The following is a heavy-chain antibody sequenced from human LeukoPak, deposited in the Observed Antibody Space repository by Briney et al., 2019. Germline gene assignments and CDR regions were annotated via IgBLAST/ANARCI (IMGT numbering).Heavy chain of an antibody. V-gene: IGHV4-34*01. CDR1: GGSISNYY. CDR2: INHSGST. Sequence: SETLSLTCTVSGGSISNYYWSWIRQSPGKGLEWIGEINHSGSTNYNPSLKSRVTISIDTSKNQFSLKLSSVTAADTAVYYCARDGFSYYDILTGYHHDAFDIWGQGTMVTVSS. CDR3: ARDGFSYYDILTGYHHDAFDI. J-gene: IGHJ3*02. D-gene: IGHD3-9*01.